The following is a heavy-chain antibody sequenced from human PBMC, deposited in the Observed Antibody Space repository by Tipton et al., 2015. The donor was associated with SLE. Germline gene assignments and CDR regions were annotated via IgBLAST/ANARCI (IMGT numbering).Heavy chain of an antibody. CDR2: INPNSGST. D-gene: IGHD6-19*01. V-gene: IGHV1-2*06. CDR3: ARDPGGGWLLAVYFQP. CDR1: GGTFSSYA. Sequence: QLVQSGPEVKKPGSSVKVSCKASGGTFSSYAISWVRQAPGQRLEWMGRINPNSGSTNYAKKFQGRVTMTRDTSSSTAYMELSRLRSDDTAVYCCARDPGGGWLLAVYFQPWRQSILVPAS. J-gene: IGHJ1*01.